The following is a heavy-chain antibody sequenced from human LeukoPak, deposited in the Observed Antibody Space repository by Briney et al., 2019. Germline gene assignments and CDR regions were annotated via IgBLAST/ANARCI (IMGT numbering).Heavy chain of an antibody. J-gene: IGHJ4*02. CDR3: ASAIGMLDSSGYYGGFDY. V-gene: IGHV4-38-2*02. Sequence: SETLSLTCTVSGYSISSGYYWGWIRQPPGKGLEWIGSIYHSGSTYYNPSLKSRVTISVDTSKNQFSLKLSSVTAADTAVYYCASAIGMLDSSGYYGGFDYWGQGTLVTVSS. CDR1: GYSISSGYY. D-gene: IGHD3-22*01. CDR2: IYHSGST.